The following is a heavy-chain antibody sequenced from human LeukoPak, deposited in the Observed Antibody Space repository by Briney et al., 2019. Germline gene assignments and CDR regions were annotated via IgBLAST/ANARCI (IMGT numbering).Heavy chain of an antibody. D-gene: IGHD2-2*01. Sequence: GGSLRLSCAATGFTFSSYWMHWVRQAPGKGLVWVSRINSDGSSTSYADSVKGRFTISRDNAKNTLYLQMNSLRAEDTDVYYCARGLVFCASCHGFNYWGQGTLVTVSS. J-gene: IGHJ4*02. V-gene: IGHV3-74*01. CDR2: INSDGSST. CDR3: ARGLVFCASCHGFNY. CDR1: GFTFSSYW.